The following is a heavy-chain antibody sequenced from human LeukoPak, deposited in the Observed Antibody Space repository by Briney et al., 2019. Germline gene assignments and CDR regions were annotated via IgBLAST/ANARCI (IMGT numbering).Heavy chain of an antibody. J-gene: IGHJ3*02. CDR2: IYTSGST. CDR3: AREYDSSGSAGAFDI. V-gene: IGHV4-61*02. Sequence: SETLSLTCTVSGGSISSGSYYWSWIRQPAGKGLEWIGRIYTSGSTNYNPSLKSRVTISVDTSKNQFSLKLSSVTAADTAVYYCAREYDSSGSAGAFDIWGQGKMVTVSS. D-gene: IGHD3-22*01. CDR1: GGSISSGSYY.